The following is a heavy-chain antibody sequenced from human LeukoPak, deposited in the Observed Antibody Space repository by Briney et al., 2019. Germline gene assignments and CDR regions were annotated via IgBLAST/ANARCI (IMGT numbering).Heavy chain of an antibody. Sequence: ASVKVSCTASGYTFTGYYMHWVRQAPGQGLEWMGWINPNSGGTNYAQKFQGRVTMTRDTSISTAYMELSRLRSDDTAVYYCARVKVGATTYYFDYWGQGTLVTVSS. CDR3: ARVKVGATTYYFDY. J-gene: IGHJ4*02. CDR2: INPNSGGT. D-gene: IGHD1-26*01. V-gene: IGHV1-2*02. CDR1: GYTFTGYY.